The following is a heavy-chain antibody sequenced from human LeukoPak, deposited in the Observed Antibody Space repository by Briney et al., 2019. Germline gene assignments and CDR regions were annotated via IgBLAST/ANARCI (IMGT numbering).Heavy chain of an antibody. Sequence: ASVKVSCKASGYTFTSYDINWVRQATGQGLEWMGWINPNSGGRNYAQKFQGRVTMTRDTSISTAYMDLSSLRSDDTAVYYCARAGGRDSDFWSGYHTIDYWGQGTLVTVSS. CDR3: ARAGGRDSDFWSGYHTIDY. CDR1: GYTFTSYD. J-gene: IGHJ4*02. CDR2: INPNSGGR. D-gene: IGHD3-3*01. V-gene: IGHV1-2*02.